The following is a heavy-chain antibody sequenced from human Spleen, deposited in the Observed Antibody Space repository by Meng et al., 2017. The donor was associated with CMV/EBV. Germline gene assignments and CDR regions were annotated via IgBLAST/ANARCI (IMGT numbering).Heavy chain of an antibody. Sequence: ASVKVSCKASGYTFNSYAITWVRQAPGKGLEWMGWISAYSGDTNYAQNFQGRVTMTTDTSTSTAYMELRSLRSDDTAVYYCARGDYDFHPWGQGTLVTVSS. CDR1: GYTFNSYA. J-gene: IGHJ5*02. CDR2: ISAYSGDT. V-gene: IGHV1-18*01. D-gene: IGHD3-3*01. CDR3: ARGDYDFHP.